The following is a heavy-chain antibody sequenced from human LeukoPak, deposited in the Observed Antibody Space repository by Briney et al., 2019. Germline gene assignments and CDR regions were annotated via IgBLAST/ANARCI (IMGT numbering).Heavy chain of an antibody. CDR1: GFTFSNAW. V-gene: IGHV3-15*07. CDR2: IKSKTDGGTT. J-gene: IGHJ6*02. Sequence: PGGSLRLSCAASGFTFSNAWMNWVRQAPGKGLEWVGRIKSKTDGGTTDYAALVRSRFTISRDDSKDTLYLQMSSLKTEDTAVYYCTTDLAVDGDGMDVWGQGTTVTVSS. D-gene: IGHD6-19*01. CDR3: TTDLAVDGDGMDV.